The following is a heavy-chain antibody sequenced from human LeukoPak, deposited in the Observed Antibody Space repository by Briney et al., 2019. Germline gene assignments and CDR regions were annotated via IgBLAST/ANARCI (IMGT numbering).Heavy chain of an antibody. CDR1: GFTFSDYY. J-gene: IGHJ6*02. V-gene: IGHV3-11*01. Sequence: PGGSLRLSCAASGFTFSDYYMTWIRQAPGKGLEWISYISGPGTSMIYADSVKGRFTVSRDNAKNSLYLQMDSLRAEDTAVYYCARDSLAAHGGYYYYGMDVWGQGTTVTVSS. CDR3: ARDSLAAHGGYYYYGMDV. CDR2: ISGPGTSM.